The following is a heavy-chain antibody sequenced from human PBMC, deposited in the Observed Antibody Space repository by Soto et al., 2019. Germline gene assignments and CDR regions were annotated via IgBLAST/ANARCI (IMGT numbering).Heavy chain of an antibody. J-gene: IGHJ6*02. CDR1: GYSFPNYR. CDR2: IYPDDSDT. D-gene: IGHD6-19*01. CDR3: ARQGGTGWQRYYGMDV. V-gene: IGHV5-51*01. Sequence: GESLKISCKASGYSFPNYRIAWWRQLPGKGLEWMGIIYPDDSDTRYSPSFQGQVTISADKSITTAYLQWSSLKASDTAIYYCARQGGTGWQRYYGMDVWGQGTTVTVSS.